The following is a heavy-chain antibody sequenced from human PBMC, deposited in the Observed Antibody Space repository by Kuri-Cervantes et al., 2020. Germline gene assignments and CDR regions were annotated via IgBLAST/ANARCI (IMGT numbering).Heavy chain of an antibody. D-gene: IGHD5-18*01. V-gene: IGHV3-49*04. CDR3: TIGYGTNH. Sequence: GGSLRLSCTTSGFTFGDYAMSWVRQAPGKGLEWVGFIRKRVYGGTTEYAASVKGRFTISRDDSKSIAYLQMNSLKIEDTAMYYCTIGYGTNHWGQGTLVTVSS. J-gene: IGHJ5*02. CDR2: IRKRVYGGTT. CDR1: GFTFGDYA.